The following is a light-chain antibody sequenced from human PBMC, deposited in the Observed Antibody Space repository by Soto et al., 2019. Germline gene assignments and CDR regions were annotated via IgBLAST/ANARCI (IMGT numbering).Light chain of an antibody. CDR2: GNF. CDR1: SSNIGAGYD. CDR3: QSYDTSLRVVV. V-gene: IGLV1-40*01. J-gene: IGLJ2*01. Sequence: QAVVTQPPSVSGAPGQRVTISCTGSSSNIGAGYDVHWYQQLPGTAPKLLIYGNFYRPSGVPDRFSGSTSGTSASLAITGLQAEDEADYFCQSYDTSLRVVVFAGGTKVTVL.